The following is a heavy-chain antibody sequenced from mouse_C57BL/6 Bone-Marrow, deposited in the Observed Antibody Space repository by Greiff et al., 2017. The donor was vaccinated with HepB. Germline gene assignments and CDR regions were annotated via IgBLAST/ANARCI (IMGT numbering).Heavy chain of an antibody. CDR3: AKRLITTVGNYAMDY. Sequence: VKLQESGPGLVQPSQSLSITCTVSGFSLPSYGVHWVRQSPGKGLEWLGVIWRGGSTDYNAAFMSRLSTTKDNSKSQVFFKMNSLQADDTAIYYCAKRLITTVGNYAMDYWGQGTSVTVSS. CDR2: IWRGGST. D-gene: IGHD1-1*01. J-gene: IGHJ4*01. V-gene: IGHV2-5*01. CDR1: GFSLPSYG.